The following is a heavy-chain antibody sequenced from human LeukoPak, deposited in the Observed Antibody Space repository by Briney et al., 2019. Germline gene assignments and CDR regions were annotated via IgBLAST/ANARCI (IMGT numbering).Heavy chain of an antibody. CDR2: ISGSGGST. D-gene: IGHD6-19*01. V-gene: IGHV3-23*01. CDR3: ARALAVAGTGGYY. CDR1: GFTFSSYA. J-gene: IGHJ4*02. Sequence: GGSLRLSCAASGFTFSSYAMSWVRQAPGKGLEWVSAISGSGGSTSYADSVKGRFTISRDNAKNTLYLQMNSLRAEDTAVYYCARALAVAGTGGYYWGQGTLVTVSS.